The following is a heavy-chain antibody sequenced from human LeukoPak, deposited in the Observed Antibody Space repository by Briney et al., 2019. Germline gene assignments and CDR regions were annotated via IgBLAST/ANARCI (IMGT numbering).Heavy chain of an antibody. V-gene: IGHV3-53*01. CDR2: IYSGGST. CDR1: GFTVSSNY. Sequence: PGGSLRLSCAASGFTVSSNYMSWVRQAPGKGLEWGSVIYSGGSTYYADSVKGRFTISRDNSKNTLYLQMNSLRAEDTAVYYCATADYSSSWYLYYYYYMDVWGKGTTVTVSS. D-gene: IGHD6-13*01. CDR3: ATADYSSSWYLYYYYYMDV. J-gene: IGHJ6*03.